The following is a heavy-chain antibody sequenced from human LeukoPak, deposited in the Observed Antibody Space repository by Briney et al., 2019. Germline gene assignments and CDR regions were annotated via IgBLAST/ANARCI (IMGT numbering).Heavy chain of an antibody. Sequence: GGSLRLSCAASGFSLSTYWMSWVRRAPGKGLEWVSATSSSDAGKYYADSVRGRFTVSRDNSRNTMYLQMNSPRVEDAAVYYCAKAPVTSCRGAFCYPFDSWGQGTLVTVSS. V-gene: IGHV3-23*01. J-gene: IGHJ4*02. D-gene: IGHD2-15*01. CDR3: AKAPVTSCRGAFCYPFDS. CDR2: TSSSDAGK. CDR1: GFSLSTYW.